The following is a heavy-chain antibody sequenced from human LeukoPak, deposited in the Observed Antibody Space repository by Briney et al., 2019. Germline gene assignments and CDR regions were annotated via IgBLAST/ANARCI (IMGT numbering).Heavy chain of an antibody. D-gene: IGHD4-17*01. CDR3: ASANGDYARGGFDY. CDR2: ITSDSSTM. CDR1: GFTFSSYS. J-gene: IGHJ4*02. Sequence: GGSLRLSCAASGFTFSSYSMNWVRQAPGQGLEWVSYITSDSSTMFYADSVKGRFTISRDNAKNSQYLQLNSLRAEDTAVYYCASANGDYARGGFDYWGQGTLVTVSS. V-gene: IGHV3-48*04.